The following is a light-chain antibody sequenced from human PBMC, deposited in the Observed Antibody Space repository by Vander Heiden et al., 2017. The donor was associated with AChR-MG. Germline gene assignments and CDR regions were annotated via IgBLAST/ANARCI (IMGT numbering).Light chain of an antibody. CDR3: LLYYGGALWV. Sequence: QTVVTQEPSLTVSPGGTVTLTCASSTGAVTSGYYPNWFQQKPGQAPRALIYCTSNKHSWTPARFSGSLLGGKAALTLSGVQPEDEAEYYCLLYYGGALWVFGGGTKLTVL. V-gene: IGLV7-43*01. J-gene: IGLJ3*02. CDR1: TGAVTSGYY. CDR2: CTS.